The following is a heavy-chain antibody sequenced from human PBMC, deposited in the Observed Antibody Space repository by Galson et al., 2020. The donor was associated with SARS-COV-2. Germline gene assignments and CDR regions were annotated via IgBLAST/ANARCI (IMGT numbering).Heavy chain of an antibody. V-gene: IGHV3-23*01. CDR2: ISGGGGST. Sequence: GGSLRLSCAASGFTFSRSAMAWVRQAPGKGLEWVAGISGGGGSTYYADSVKGRFTISRDISQNTVYLQMSSLRAEDTAVYYCAKDRGNDYGDHLDFWGQGTQVTVSS. CDR3: AKDRGNDYGDHLDF. D-gene: IGHD4-17*01. CDR1: GFTFSRSA. J-gene: IGHJ4*02.